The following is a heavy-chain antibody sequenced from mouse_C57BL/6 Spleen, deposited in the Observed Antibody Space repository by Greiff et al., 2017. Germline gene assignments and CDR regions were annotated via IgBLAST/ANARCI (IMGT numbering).Heavy chain of an antibody. Sequence: QVHVKQPGAELVKPGASVKMSCKASGYTFTSYWITWVKQRPGQGLEWIGDIYPGSGSTNYNEKFKSKATLTVDTSSSTAYMQLSSLTSEDSAVYYCAIYDGYYAFDYWGQGTTLTVSS. CDR2: IYPGSGST. J-gene: IGHJ2*01. V-gene: IGHV1-55*01. CDR1: GYTFTSYW. D-gene: IGHD2-3*01. CDR3: AIYDGYYAFDY.